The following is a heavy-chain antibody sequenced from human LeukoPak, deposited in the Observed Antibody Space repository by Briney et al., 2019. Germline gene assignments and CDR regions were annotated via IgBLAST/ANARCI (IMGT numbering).Heavy chain of an antibody. CDR2: IIPIFGTA. CDR1: GGTFSSYA. CDR3: ARDVSIEAYYDSSGYYYPDAFDI. V-gene: IGHV1-69*13. Sequence: GASVKVSCKASGGTFSSYAISWERQAPGQGLEWMGGIIPIFGTANYAQKFQGRVTITADESTSTAYMELSSLRSEDTAVYYCARDVSIEAYYDSSGYYYPDAFDIWGQGTMVTVSS. J-gene: IGHJ3*02. D-gene: IGHD3-22*01.